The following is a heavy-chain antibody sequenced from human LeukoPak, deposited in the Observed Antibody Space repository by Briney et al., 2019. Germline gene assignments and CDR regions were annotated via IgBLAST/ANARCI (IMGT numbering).Heavy chain of an antibody. CDR3: ARDRSNDILTGYNRAGYAFDI. D-gene: IGHD3-9*01. V-gene: IGHV3-21*01. J-gene: IGHJ3*02. Sequence: PGGSLRLSCAASGFTFSSYSMNWVRQAPGKGLEWVSSISSSSSYIYYADSVKGRFTISRDNAKNSLYLQMNSLRAEDTAVYYCARDRSNDILTGYNRAGYAFDIWGQGTMVTVSS. CDR2: ISSSSSYI. CDR1: GFTFSSYS.